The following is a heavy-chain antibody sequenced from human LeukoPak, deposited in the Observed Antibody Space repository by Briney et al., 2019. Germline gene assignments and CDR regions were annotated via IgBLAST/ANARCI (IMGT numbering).Heavy chain of an antibody. CDR3: ARDAQLSGSGSYGPFDY. V-gene: IGHV4-31*03. CDR1: GGSISSGGYY. CDR2: IYYSGST. Sequence: TSQTLSLTCTVSGGSISSGGYYWSWIRQHPGKGLEWIGYIYYSGSTYYNPSLKRRVTISVDTSKNQFSLKLSSVTAADTAVYYCARDAQLSGSGSYGPFDYWGQGTLVTVSS. J-gene: IGHJ4*02. D-gene: IGHD3-10*01.